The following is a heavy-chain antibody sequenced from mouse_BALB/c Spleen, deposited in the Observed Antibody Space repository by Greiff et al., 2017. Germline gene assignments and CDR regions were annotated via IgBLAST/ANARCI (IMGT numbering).Heavy chain of an antibody. CDR2: ILPGSGST. Sequence: LQESGAELMKPGASVKISCKATGYTFSSYWIEWVKQRPGHGLEWIGEILPGSGSTNYNEKFKGKATFTADTSSNTAYMQLSSLTSEDSAVYYCARRGYYGYNAMDYWGQGTSVTVSS. CDR3: ARRGYYGYNAMDY. CDR1: GYTFSSYW. D-gene: IGHD1-2*01. J-gene: IGHJ4*01. V-gene: IGHV1-9*01.